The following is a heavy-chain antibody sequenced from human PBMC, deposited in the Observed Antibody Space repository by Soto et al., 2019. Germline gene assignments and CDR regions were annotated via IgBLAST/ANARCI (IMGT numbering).Heavy chain of an antibody. CDR3: ARLKGEGQQLAPDY. V-gene: IGHV3-74*01. D-gene: IGHD6-13*01. CDR2: IKSDGTTT. CDR1: GFTFTSYW. J-gene: IGHJ4*02. Sequence: PGGSLRLSCAASGFTFTSYWMHWVRQAPGKGLVWVSRIKSDGTTTTYADSVKGRFTISRDNAKNTVFLQMNSLGDEDTAVYYCARLKGEGQQLAPDYWGQGTLVTVSS.